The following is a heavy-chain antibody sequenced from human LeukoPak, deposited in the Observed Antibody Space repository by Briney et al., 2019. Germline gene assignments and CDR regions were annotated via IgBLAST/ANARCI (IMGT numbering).Heavy chain of an antibody. J-gene: IGHJ6*02. D-gene: IGHD2-21*02. CDR1: GFTFSSYG. CDR3: ARDGVPAYCGGDCYYYYYGMDV. Sequence: GGSLRLSCAASGFTFSSYGMHWVRQAPGKGLEWVAVIWYDGSNKYYADSVKGRFTISRDNSKNTLYLQMNSLRAEATAVYYCARDGVPAYCGGDCYYYYYGMDVWGQGTTVTVSS. V-gene: IGHV3-33*01. CDR2: IWYDGSNK.